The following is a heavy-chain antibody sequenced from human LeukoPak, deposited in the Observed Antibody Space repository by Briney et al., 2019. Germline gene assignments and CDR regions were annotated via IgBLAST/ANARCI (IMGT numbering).Heavy chain of an antibody. D-gene: IGHD3-22*01. CDR2: IYYSGST. Sequence: PSETLSLTCTVAGGSISSYYWSWIRQPPGKGLEWIGYIYYSGSTNYNPSLKSRVTISVDTSKNQFSLKLSSVTAADTAVYYCARWGYFDSSGYFVVEYWGQGALVTVSS. V-gene: IGHV4-59*01. CDR1: GGSISSYY. CDR3: ARWGYFDSSGYFVVEY. J-gene: IGHJ4*02.